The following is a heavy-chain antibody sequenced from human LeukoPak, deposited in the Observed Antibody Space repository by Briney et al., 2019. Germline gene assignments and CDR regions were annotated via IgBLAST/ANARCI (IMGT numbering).Heavy chain of an antibody. J-gene: IGHJ4*02. Sequence: GGSLRLSCAASGFTFSNHDMTWVRQAPGRGLEWVSSIRGSGGETFYADSVKGRFTISRDNSKNTLYLQVNSLRAEDAATYYCVKNQLYGGNGLHWGQGILVTVSS. D-gene: IGHD2-8*01. CDR1: GFTFSNHD. V-gene: IGHV3-23*01. CDR3: VKNQLYGGNGLH. CDR2: IRGSGGET.